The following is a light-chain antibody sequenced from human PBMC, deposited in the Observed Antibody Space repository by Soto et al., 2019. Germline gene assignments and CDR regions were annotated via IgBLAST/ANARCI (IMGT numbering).Light chain of an antibody. CDR1: SSDVGGYNY. CDR3: SSYTSSSTQV. CDR2: DVS. Sequence: QSALTQPASVSGSPGQSITISCTGTSSDVGGYNYVSWYQQHPGKAPKLMIYDVSNRPSGVSNRFSGSKSGNTASLTISGLQAEDEADYYSSSYTSSSTQVFGTGTKLTVL. J-gene: IGLJ1*01. V-gene: IGLV2-14*01.